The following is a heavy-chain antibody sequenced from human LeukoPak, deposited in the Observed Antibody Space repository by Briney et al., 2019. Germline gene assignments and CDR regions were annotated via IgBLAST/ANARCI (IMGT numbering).Heavy chain of an antibody. V-gene: IGHV4-59*01. CDR1: GGSISSYY. Sequence: SETLSLTCTVSGGSISSYYWSWIRQPPGKGLEWIGYIYYSGSTNYNPSLKSRVTISVDTSKNQFSLKLSSVTAADTAVYYCARMSDFWSGYRSGYYFDYWGQGTLDTVSS. J-gene: IGHJ4*02. D-gene: IGHD3-3*01. CDR3: ARMSDFWSGYRSGYYFDY. CDR2: IYYSGST.